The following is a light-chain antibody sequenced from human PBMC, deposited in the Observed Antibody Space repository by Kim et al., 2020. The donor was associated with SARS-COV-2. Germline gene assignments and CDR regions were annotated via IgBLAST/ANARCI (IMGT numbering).Light chain of an antibody. V-gene: IGLV4-69*01. J-gene: IGLJ3*02. CDR1: NGHSTYA. Sequence: SVKPTCTLSNGHSTYAFTRHQHQPGKGARYLMRLSSVDRHTKGDGIPDRFSGSSSGTERYLTISSRQSEDEADYYCQTWGSDIRVFGGGTQLTVL. CDR3: QTWGSDIRV. CDR2: LSSVDRH.